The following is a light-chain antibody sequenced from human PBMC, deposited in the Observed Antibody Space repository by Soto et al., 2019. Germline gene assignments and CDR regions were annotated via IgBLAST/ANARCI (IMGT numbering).Light chain of an antibody. CDR3: QQHVTSPRT. CDR2: GAS. CDR1: QNLRSS. V-gene: IGKV3-15*01. J-gene: IGKJ1*01. Sequence: VISQSPSTLSVSPGERATLSCRASQNLRSSLSWYQQKPGQAPRLLIYGASTRATGIPARFSGSGSGTEFTLTITRLEPEDSVVYFCQQHVTSPRTFGQGTKVDIK.